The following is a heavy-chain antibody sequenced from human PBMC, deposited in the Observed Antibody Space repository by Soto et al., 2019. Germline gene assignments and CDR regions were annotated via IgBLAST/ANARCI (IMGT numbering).Heavy chain of an antibody. V-gene: IGHV3-30*18. J-gene: IGHJ3*02. D-gene: IGHD4-17*01. CDR1: GFTFSSYG. CDR2: ISYDGSNK. CDR3: AKTIFNDYGDYGDAFDI. Sequence: GGSLRLSCAASGFTFSSYGMHWVRQAPGKGLEWVAVISYDGSNKYYADSVKGRFTISRDNSKNTLYLQMNSLRAEDTAVYYCAKTIFNDYGDYGDAFDIWGQGTMVTVSS.